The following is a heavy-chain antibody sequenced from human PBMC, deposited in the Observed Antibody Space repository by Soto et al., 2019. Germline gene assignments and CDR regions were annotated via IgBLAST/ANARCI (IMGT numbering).Heavy chain of an antibody. V-gene: IGHV4-34*01. D-gene: IGHD5-18*01. CDR1: GGSFSGYY. J-gene: IGHJ6*02. Sequence: QVQLQQWGAGLLKPSETLSLTCAVYGGSFSGYYWSWIRQPPGKGLEWIGEINHSGSTNYNPSLKSRVTISVDKSKNQFSLKLSSVTAADTAVYYCARLRDTAMGYYYYGMDVWGQGTTVTVAS. CDR2: INHSGST. CDR3: ARLRDTAMGYYYYGMDV.